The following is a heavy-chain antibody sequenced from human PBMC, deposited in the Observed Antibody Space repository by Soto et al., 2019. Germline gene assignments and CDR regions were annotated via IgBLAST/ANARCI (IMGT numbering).Heavy chain of an antibody. J-gene: IGHJ6*02. D-gene: IGHD3-3*01. Sequence: GGSLRLSCTASGFIFSTDSVNWVRQAPGKGLEWVSSITTGGYIYSSGSVRGRFTISRDDAKNSVSLQKNSLRAEDTAVYYCARDSRFWSGYYADGFYYGMDVWGRGXSVTVSS. CDR3: ARDSRFWSGYYADGFYYGMDV. CDR2: ITTGGYI. V-gene: IGHV3-21*01. CDR1: GFIFSTDS.